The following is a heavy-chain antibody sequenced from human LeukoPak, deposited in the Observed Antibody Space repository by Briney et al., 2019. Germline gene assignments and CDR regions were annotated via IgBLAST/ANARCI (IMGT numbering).Heavy chain of an antibody. CDR3: ARDHYYDGRGRFDP. Sequence: SETLSLTCSVSGGSVTSGTYHWGWVRQPPGKGLERIGSVYFDGGTHSNPSLQSRVTISVDTSKNQFSLRLSSVTAADTALYYCARDHYYDGRGRFDPWGQGTLVTVSS. V-gene: IGHV4-39*07. CDR1: GGSVTSGTYH. CDR2: VYFDGGT. J-gene: IGHJ5*02. D-gene: IGHD3-16*01.